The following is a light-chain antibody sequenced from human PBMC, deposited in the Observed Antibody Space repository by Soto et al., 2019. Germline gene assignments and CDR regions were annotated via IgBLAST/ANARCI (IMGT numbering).Light chain of an antibody. Sequence: DIQITQSPSTRSASVGERGTITSLASQVISSYLAWYQQKPGRAPKLLIYAASTLQSGVPSRFSGSGSGTEFTLTITSLQPEDFATYYCQQLNSFPITCGQGTRREIK. CDR1: QVISSY. CDR3: QQLNSFPIT. V-gene: IGKV1-9*01. J-gene: IGKJ5*01. CDR2: AAS.